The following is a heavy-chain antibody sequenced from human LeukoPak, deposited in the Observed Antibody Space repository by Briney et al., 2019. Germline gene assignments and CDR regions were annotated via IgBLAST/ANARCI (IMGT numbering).Heavy chain of an antibody. Sequence: PGGSLRLSCAASGFTFSSYGMHWVRQAPGKGLEGVAVLWYDGSNKYYADSVKGRFTISRDNSKNTLYLQMNSLRAEDTAVYYCARDRLSGWGYYDSSGYYPDYWGQGTLVTVSS. CDR2: LWYDGSNK. D-gene: IGHD3-22*01. CDR1: GFTFSSYG. J-gene: IGHJ4*02. V-gene: IGHV3-33*08. CDR3: ARDRLSGWGYYDSSGYYPDY.